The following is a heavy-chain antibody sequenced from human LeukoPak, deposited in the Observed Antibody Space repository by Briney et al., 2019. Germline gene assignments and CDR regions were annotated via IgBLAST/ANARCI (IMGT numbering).Heavy chain of an antibody. CDR2: ISGSGGST. D-gene: IGHD6-13*01. Sequence: GGSLRLSCAASGFTFSSYAMSWVRQVPGKGLEWVSDISGSGGSTYYADSVKGRFTISRDNSKNTLYLQMNSLRAEDTAVYYCATLAAAGTYRPGYWGQGTLGTGSS. CDR3: ATLAAAGTYRPGY. J-gene: IGHJ4*02. CDR1: GFTFSSYA. V-gene: IGHV3-23*01.